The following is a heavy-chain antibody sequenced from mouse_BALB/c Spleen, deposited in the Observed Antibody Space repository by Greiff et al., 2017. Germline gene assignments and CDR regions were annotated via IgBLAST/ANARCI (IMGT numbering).Heavy chain of an antibody. CDR3: ARHEGSSYWYFDV. CDR1: GFTFSGYG. J-gene: IGHJ1*01. D-gene: IGHD1-1*01. Sequence: EVQVVESGGDLVKPGGSLKLSCAASGFTFSGYGMSWVRQTPDKRLEWVATISSGGSYTYYPDSVKGRFTISRDNAKNTLYLQMSSLKSEDTAMYYCARHEGSSYWYFDVWGAGTTVTVSS. CDR2: ISSGGSYT. V-gene: IGHV5-6*01.